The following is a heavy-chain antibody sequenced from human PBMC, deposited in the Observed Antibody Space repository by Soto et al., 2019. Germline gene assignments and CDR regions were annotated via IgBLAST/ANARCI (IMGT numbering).Heavy chain of an antibody. Sequence: GGSLRLSCAASGFTFSSYGMHWVRQAPGKGLEWVAVISYDGSNKYYADSVKGRFTISRDNSKNTLYLQMNSLRAEDTAVYYCAKDRSITIFGVVTKFDDWGQGTRVTVAS. J-gene: IGHJ4*02. CDR1: GFTFSSYG. CDR3: AKDRSITIFGVVTKFDD. CDR2: ISYDGSNK. D-gene: IGHD3-3*01. V-gene: IGHV3-30*18.